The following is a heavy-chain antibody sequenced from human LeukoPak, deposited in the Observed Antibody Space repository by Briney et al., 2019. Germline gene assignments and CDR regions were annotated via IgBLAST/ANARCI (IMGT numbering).Heavy chain of an antibody. V-gene: IGHV3-21*01. Sequence: GSLRLSCAASGFTFSSYAMSWVRQAPGKGLEWVSSISGSSSYIYYADSVKGRFTISRDNAKNSLYLQMNSLRAEDTAVYYCATDGSYSSGWSDYWGQGTLVTVSS. J-gene: IGHJ4*02. D-gene: IGHD6-19*01. CDR2: ISGSSSYI. CDR3: ATDGSYSSGWSDY. CDR1: GFTFSSYA.